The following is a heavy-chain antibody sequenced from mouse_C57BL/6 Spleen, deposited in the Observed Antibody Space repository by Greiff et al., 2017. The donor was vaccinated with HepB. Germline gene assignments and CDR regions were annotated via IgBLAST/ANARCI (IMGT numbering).Heavy chain of an antibody. CDR3: ASIYYGNYYFDY. V-gene: IGHV1-42*01. D-gene: IGHD2-1*01. CDR1: GYSFTGYY. J-gene: IGHJ2*01. CDR2: INPSTGGT. Sequence: EVKLQQSGPELVKPGASVKISCKASGYSFTGYYMNWVKQSPEKSLEWIGEINPSTGGTTYNQKFKAKATLTVDKSSSTAYMQLKSLTSEDSAVYYCASIYYGNYYFDYWGQGTTLTVSS.